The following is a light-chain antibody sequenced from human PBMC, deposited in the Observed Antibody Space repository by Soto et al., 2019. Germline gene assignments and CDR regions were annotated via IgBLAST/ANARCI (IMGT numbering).Light chain of an antibody. Sequence: QAVVTQPPSVSAAPGQKVTISCSGSSSNIGNNYVSWYQQLPGTAPKLLIYDNNKRPSGIPDRFSGSKSVTSATLGITGLQTGDEADYYCETWDSSLSTGVFGGGTKLTVL. J-gene: IGLJ3*02. CDR1: SSNIGNNY. CDR2: DNN. CDR3: ETWDSSLSTGV. V-gene: IGLV1-51*01.